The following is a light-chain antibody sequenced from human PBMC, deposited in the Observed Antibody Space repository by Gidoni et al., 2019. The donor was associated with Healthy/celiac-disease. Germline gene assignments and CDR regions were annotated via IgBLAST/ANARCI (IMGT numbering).Light chain of an antibody. CDR3: NSRDSSGNHNVV. V-gene: IGLV3-19*01. CDR1: SLRSYY. CDR2: GKN. Sequence: SSELTQDPAVSVALGQTVRITCQGDSLRSYYASWYQQKPGQAPVLVIYGKNNRPSGIPDRFSGSSSGNTASLTITGAQEEDEADYYCNSRDSSGNHNVVFGGGTKLTVL. J-gene: IGLJ2*01.